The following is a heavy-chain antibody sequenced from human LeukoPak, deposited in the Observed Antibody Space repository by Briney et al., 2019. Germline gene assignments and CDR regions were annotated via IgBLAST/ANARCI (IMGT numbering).Heavy chain of an antibody. CDR3: ARGIYYYDSSGYYNYFDY. CDR2: INAANGNT. Sequence: ASVKVSCKTSGFTFTTYTMHWVRQAPGQRLEWMGWINAANGNTQYSQKFQGRVTITRDTSASTVYMELSSLRSEDTAVYYCARGIYYYDSSGYYNYFDYWGQGTLVTVSS. D-gene: IGHD3-22*01. V-gene: IGHV1-3*01. CDR1: GFTFTTYT. J-gene: IGHJ4*02.